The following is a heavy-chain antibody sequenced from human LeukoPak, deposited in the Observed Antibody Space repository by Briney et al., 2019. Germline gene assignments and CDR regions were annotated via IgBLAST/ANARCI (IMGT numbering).Heavy chain of an antibody. CDR2: ISWNSGSI. J-gene: IGHJ4*02. CDR1: GFTFDDYA. CDR3: AKHRGYDLGLYYFDY. D-gene: IGHD5-12*01. Sequence: PGGSLRLSCAASGFTFDDYAMHWVRQAPGKGLEWVSGISWNSGSIGYADSVKGRFTISRDNAKNSLYLQMNSLRAEDTALYYCAKHRGYDLGLYYFDYWGQGILVTVPS. V-gene: IGHV3-9*01.